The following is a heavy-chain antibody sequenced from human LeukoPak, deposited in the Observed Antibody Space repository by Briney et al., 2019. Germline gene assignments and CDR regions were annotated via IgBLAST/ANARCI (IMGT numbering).Heavy chain of an antibody. CDR1: GFTFSSYG. CDR2: IWYDGSNK. CDR3: EKATDTAMVTCFDY. J-gene: IGHJ4*02. V-gene: IGHV3-33*06. D-gene: IGHD5-18*01. Sequence: GSLRLSCAASGFTFSSYGMHWVRQAPGKGLEWVAVIWYDGSNKYYADSVKGRFTISRDNSKNTLYLQMNSLRAEDTDVYYCEKATDTAMVTCFDYWGQGTLVTVSS.